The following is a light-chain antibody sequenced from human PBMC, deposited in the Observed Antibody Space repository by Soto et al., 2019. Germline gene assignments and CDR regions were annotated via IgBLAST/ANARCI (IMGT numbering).Light chain of an antibody. CDR2: GAS. J-gene: IGKJ3*01. CDR3: RQYNNWPSFT. V-gene: IGKV3-15*01. CDR1: QSVSSN. Sequence: EIVMTQSPAALSVSPGERATLSCRASQSVSSNLAWYQQKPGKPPRLLIYGASTRATAIPVRFSGSGSGTAFTLSITSLQSEDFAVYYCRQYNNWPSFTFGPGTKVYIE.